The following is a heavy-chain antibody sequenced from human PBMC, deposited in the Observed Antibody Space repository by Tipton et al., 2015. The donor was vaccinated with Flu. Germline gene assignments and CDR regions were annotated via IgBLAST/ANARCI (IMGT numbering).Heavy chain of an antibody. CDR3: ARRPESSHDYGDHDTYFDY. V-gene: IGHV4-31*03. D-gene: IGHD4-17*01. Sequence: TLSLTCTVSGGSISSGGYYWSWIRQHPGKGLEWIGYIYYSGSTYYNPSLKSRVTISVDTSKNQFSLKLSSVTAADTAVYYCARRPESSHDYGDHDTYFDYWGQGTLVTVSS. J-gene: IGHJ4*02. CDR1: GGSISSGGYY. CDR2: IYYSGST.